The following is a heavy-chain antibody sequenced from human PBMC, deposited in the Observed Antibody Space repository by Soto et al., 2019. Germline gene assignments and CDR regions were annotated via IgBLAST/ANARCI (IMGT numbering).Heavy chain of an antibody. CDR2: IKEDGTEK. V-gene: IGHV3-7*05. CDR3: ASDLRRSGWDLYYFDY. J-gene: IGHJ4*02. Sequence: EVLLVESGGGLVQPGGSLRLSCAASGFTFTSYWMTWIRQAPGKGLQWVANIKEDGTEKYYVDSVKGRFTISRDNAKNSVYLQMNSLRAEDTAVYFCASDLRRSGWDLYYFDYWGQGNLVTVSS. CDR1: GFTFTSYW. D-gene: IGHD6-19*01.